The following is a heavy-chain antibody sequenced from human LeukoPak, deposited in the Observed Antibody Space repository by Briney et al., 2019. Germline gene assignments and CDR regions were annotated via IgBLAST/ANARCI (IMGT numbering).Heavy chain of an antibody. Sequence: SETLSLTCTVSGGSISSSYCSWIRQPAGKGLEWIGRIYTTGSTDSTDLNPSLKSRVTMSVDTSKNQFSLKLGSVTAADTAVYYCAGFGAGSYYWGQGTLVTVSS. D-gene: IGHD3-10*01. J-gene: IGHJ4*02. CDR3: AGFGAGSYY. V-gene: IGHV4-4*07. CDR2: IYTTGSTDST. CDR1: GGSISSSY.